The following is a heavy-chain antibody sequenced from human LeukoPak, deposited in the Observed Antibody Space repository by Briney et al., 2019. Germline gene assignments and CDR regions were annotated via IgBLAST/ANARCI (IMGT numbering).Heavy chain of an antibody. V-gene: IGHV3-49*04. CDR2: IRSKAYGGTT. D-gene: IGHD3-3*01. CDR1: GFTFGDYA. J-gene: IGHJ4*02. Sequence: QPGGSLRLSCTASGFTFGDYAMCWVRQAPGKGLEWVGFIRSKAYGGTTEYAASVKGRFTISRDDSKSIAYLQMSSLKTEDTAVYYCTRARVPGVVIPVDYWGQGTLVTVSS. CDR3: TRARVPGVVIPVDY.